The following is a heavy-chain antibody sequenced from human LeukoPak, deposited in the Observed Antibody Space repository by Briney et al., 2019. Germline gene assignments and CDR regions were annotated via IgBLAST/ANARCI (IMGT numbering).Heavy chain of an antibody. CDR3: ARSECSGNSCYSVAY. CDR2: MYTSGST. Sequence: SETLSLTCSVSGYSIGSGYDWAWIRQAPGKGLEWIGRMYTSGSTNYNPSLKSRVTISVDTSKNQFSLKLSSVTAADTAVYYCARSECSGNSCYSVAYWGQGTLVTVSS. CDR1: GYSIGSGYD. D-gene: IGHD2-15*01. V-gene: IGHV4-38-2*02. J-gene: IGHJ4*02.